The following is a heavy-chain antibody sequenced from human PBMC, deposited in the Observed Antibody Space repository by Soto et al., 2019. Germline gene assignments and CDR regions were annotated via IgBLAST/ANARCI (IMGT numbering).Heavy chain of an antibody. Sequence: SETLSLTCTVSGGSISSGNYYWSWIRQHPGKGLEWIGYIYSTGSTYYNPSLKSRVFISVDTSKNQFSLKLSSVTAANTAVYYCASTVSTNEIDYWGQGTLVTVSS. CDR1: GGSISSGNYY. CDR3: ASTVSTNEIDY. D-gene: IGHD4-17*01. J-gene: IGHJ4*02. V-gene: IGHV4-31*03. CDR2: IYSTGST.